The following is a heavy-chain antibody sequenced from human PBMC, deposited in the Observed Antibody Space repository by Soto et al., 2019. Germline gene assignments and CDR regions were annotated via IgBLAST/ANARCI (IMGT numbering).Heavy chain of an antibody. V-gene: IGHV4-34*01. CDR2: INHSGST. CDR3: ARNNYYGSGPNAFDI. Sequence: SETLSLTCAVYGGSFSGYHWSWIRQPPGKGLEWIGEINHSGSTNYNPSLKSRVTISVDTSKNQFSLKLSSVTAADTAVYYCARNNYYGSGPNAFDIWGQGTMVTVSS. J-gene: IGHJ3*02. D-gene: IGHD3-10*01. CDR1: GGSFSGYH.